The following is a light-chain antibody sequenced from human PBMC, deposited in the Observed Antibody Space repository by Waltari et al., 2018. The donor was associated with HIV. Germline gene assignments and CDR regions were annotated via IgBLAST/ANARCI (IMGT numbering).Light chain of an antibody. CDR2: INSDGTY. V-gene: IGLV4-69*01. Sequence: QLVLTQSPSASASLGASVRLTCTLSIGHSNYAIAWHPKQPEKGPRYLMRINSDGTYNKRDVFPDRFSGSSSGAERYLSISSLQSEDEADYYCQTWDTGVVFGGGTKLTVL. J-gene: IGLJ2*01. CDR3: QTWDTGVV. CDR1: IGHSNYA.